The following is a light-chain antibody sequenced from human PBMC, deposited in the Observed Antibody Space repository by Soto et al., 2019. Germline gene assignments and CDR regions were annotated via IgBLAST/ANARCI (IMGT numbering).Light chain of an antibody. CDR1: QSVGSF. CDR2: GAS. J-gene: IGKJ5*01. CDR3: QQYGSSPVT. Sequence: EIVLTQSPATLSLSPGERATLSCRASQSVGSFLGWYQQKPGQAPKLVIYGASSRATGIPDRFSGSGSGTDFTLTISRLEPEDFAVYYCQQYGSSPVTFGQGTRLEIK. V-gene: IGKV3-20*01.